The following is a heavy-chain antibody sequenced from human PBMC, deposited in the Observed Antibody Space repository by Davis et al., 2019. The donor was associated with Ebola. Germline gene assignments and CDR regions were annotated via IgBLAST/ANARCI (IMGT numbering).Heavy chain of an antibody. CDR3: VTSYDFRSGHDDHGMDV. CDR1: GYTFTKYG. Sequence: ASVKVSCKASGYTFTKYGISWVRQAPGQGLEWMGWISAYNGNTNYAQNFQGRGTMTTDTSTSTAYMELRSLRFDDTAVYYCVTSYDFRSGHDDHGMDVWGQGTAVTVSS. D-gene: IGHD3-3*01. CDR2: ISAYNGNT. J-gene: IGHJ6*02. V-gene: IGHV1-18*04.